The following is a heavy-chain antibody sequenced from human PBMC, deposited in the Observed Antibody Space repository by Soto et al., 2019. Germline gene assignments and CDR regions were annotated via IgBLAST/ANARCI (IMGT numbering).Heavy chain of an antibody. J-gene: IGHJ4*02. CDR3: ARDLGWAFDS. V-gene: IGHV3-48*02. Sequence: EVQLVESGGGSVQPGGSLRLSCAASGFTFSTFSMNWVRQAPGRGLEWISSISGGGRPISYADSVKGRFTISRDNSKNSLYLQMDRLTDEDTAVYYCARDLGWAFDSWGQGTLVTVSS. CDR2: ISGGGRPI. CDR1: GFTFSTFS. D-gene: IGHD6-19*01.